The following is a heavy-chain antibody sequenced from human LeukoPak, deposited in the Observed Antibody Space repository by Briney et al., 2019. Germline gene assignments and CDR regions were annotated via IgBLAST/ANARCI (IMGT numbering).Heavy chain of an antibody. J-gene: IGHJ3*02. Sequence: GGSLRLSCAASGFTFSSYWMSWVRQAPGKGLGWVANIKQDGGEKYYVDSVKGRFTISRDNAKNSLYLQMNSLRAEDTAVYYCATSQTTSGRYGNAFDIWGQGTMVTVSS. CDR3: ATSQTTSGRYGNAFDI. CDR1: GFTFSSYW. D-gene: IGHD6-19*01. V-gene: IGHV3-7*01. CDR2: IKQDGGEK.